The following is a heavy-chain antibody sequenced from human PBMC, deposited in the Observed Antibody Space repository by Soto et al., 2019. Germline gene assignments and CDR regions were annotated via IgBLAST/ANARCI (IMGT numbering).Heavy chain of an antibody. CDR2: SFYSGST. CDR1: GGSISSYY. J-gene: IGHJ6*03. V-gene: IGHV4-59*01. D-gene: IGHD5-12*01. CDR3: ARVDSGYDTERYYYYYYMDG. Sequence: QVQLQESGPGLVKPSETLSLTCTVSGGSISSYYWSWIRQPPGKGLEWIGYSFYSGSTNYNPALKCLVTISVDRSNNKSSLELSSVTAADTAVYYCARVDSGYDTERYYYYYYMDGWGKGTTVTVSS.